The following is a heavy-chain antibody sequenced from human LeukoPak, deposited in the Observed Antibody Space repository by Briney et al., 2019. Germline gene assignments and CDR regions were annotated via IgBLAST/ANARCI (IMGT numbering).Heavy chain of an antibody. CDR3: ARGSGWFVY. J-gene: IGHJ5*01. D-gene: IGHD6-25*01. CDR2: IYYSGRT. Sequence: SETLSLTWTVSGXSVDNYYWSWIRQPPGKGLEWIGYIYYSGRTNYNPSLKSRVTISVDTSKNQFSLKVSSVTAADTAVYYCARGSGWFVYWGQGTLVTVSS. V-gene: IGHV4-59*02. CDR1: GXSVDNYY.